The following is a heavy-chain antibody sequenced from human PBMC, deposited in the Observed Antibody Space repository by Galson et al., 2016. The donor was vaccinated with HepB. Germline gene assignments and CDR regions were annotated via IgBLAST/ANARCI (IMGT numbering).Heavy chain of an antibody. Sequence: SCKASGDTFNNFALNWVRQAPGHGLEWLGGIIPIFGKTNYAQKFQGRVTITANQSTRTVYMEMSSLRSDDTALYYCARGTINWSHFDFWGPGTPVTVSS. CDR2: IIPIFGKT. CDR3: ARGTINWSHFDF. V-gene: IGHV1-69*01. D-gene: IGHD1-1*01. J-gene: IGHJ4*01. CDR1: GDTFNNFA.